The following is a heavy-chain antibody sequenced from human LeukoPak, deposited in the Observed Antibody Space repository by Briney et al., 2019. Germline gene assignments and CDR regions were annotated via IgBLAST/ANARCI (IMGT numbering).Heavy chain of an antibody. V-gene: IGHV3-74*01. CDR1: GFTFSSYA. Sequence: GGSLRLSCAASGFTFSSYAMSWVRQAPGEGLVWVSRINSDGSSTSYADSVKGRFTISRDNAKNTQYLQMNSLRAEDTAVYYCARGSGWELTDAFDIWGQGTMVTVSS. CDR2: INSDGSST. CDR3: ARGSGWELTDAFDI. J-gene: IGHJ3*02. D-gene: IGHD1-26*01.